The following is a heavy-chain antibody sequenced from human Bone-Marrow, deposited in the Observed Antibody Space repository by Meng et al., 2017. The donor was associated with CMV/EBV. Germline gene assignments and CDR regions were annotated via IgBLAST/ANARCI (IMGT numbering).Heavy chain of an antibody. Sequence: SVKVSCKASGYTFTGYYMHWVRQDPGQGLEWMGGIIPILGIANYAQKFQGRVTITADKSTSTAYMELSSLRSEDTAVYYCARVIAAAGQGWFDPWGQGTLVTVSS. J-gene: IGHJ5*02. CDR2: IIPILGIA. V-gene: IGHV1-69*10. D-gene: IGHD6-13*01. CDR1: GYTFTGYY. CDR3: ARVIAAAGQGWFDP.